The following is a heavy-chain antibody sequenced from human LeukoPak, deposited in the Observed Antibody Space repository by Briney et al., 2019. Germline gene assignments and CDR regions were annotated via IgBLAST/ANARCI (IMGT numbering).Heavy chain of an antibody. V-gene: IGHV3-66*02. Sequence: PGGSLRLSCAASGFTVSTTYMSWVRQAPGKGLEWVSVVYADGSTYYADSVKGRFSISRDNSKNTLFLQMSSLRAEDTAVYYCARDSLVGAGLGRYFDYWGQGTLVTVSS. CDR1: GFTVSTTY. J-gene: IGHJ4*02. CDR2: VYADGST. D-gene: IGHD2-15*01. CDR3: ARDSLVGAGLGRYFDY.